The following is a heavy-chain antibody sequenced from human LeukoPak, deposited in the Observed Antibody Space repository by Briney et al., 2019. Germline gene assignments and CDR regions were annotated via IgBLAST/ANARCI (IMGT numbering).Heavy chain of an antibody. Sequence: GGSLRLYCPAFGFTFSGSGMHWVRQASGKGLEWVGRIRSKANNYGTAYAASVKGRFTISRDDSKNTAYLQMNSLKTEDTAVYYCSRQPPDYGGSDHWGQGTLVTVSS. V-gene: IGHV3-73*01. CDR3: SRQPPDYGGSDH. J-gene: IGHJ4*02. D-gene: IGHD4/OR15-4a*01. CDR2: IRSKANNYGT. CDR1: GFTFSGSG.